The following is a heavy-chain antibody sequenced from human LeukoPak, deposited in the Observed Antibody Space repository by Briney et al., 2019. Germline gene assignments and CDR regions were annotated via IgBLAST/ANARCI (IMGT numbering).Heavy chain of an antibody. Sequence: SETLSLTCTVSGGSISSYYWSWIRQPPGKGLEWIGYIYYSGSTNYNPSLKSRVTISVDTSKNQLSLKLSSVTAADTAVYYCARSFSGSYVPDYWGQGTLVTVSS. CDR2: IYYSGST. CDR3: ARSFSGSYVPDY. J-gene: IGHJ4*02. V-gene: IGHV4-59*01. CDR1: GGSISSYY. D-gene: IGHD1-26*01.